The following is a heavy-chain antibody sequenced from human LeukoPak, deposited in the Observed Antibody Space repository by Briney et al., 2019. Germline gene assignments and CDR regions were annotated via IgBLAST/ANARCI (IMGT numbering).Heavy chain of an antibody. CDR1: GYTFTGYY. D-gene: IGHD2-15*01. CDR3: ARDDNCSGGSCERVDY. CDR2: INPNSGGT. Sequence: ASVNVSCKASGYTFTGYYMHWVRQAPGQGLEWMGRINPNSGGTNYAQKFQGRVTMTRDTSISTAYMELSRLRSDDTAVYYCARDDNCSGGSCERVDYWGQGTLVTVSS. J-gene: IGHJ4*02. V-gene: IGHV1-2*06.